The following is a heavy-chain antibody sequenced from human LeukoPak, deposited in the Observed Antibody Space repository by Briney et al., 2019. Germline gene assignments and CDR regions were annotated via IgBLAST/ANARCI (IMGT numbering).Heavy chain of an antibody. Sequence: KPSETLSLTCTVSGGSISSSSYYWGWIRQPPGKGLEWIGSIYYSGSTYYNPSLKSRVTISVDTSKNQFSLKLSSVTAADTAVYYCARDLKGKSYLHDYWGQGTLVTVSS. J-gene: IGHJ4*02. V-gene: IGHV4-39*07. CDR3: ARDLKGKSYLHDY. CDR2: IYYSGST. CDR1: GGSISSSSYY. D-gene: IGHD4-23*01.